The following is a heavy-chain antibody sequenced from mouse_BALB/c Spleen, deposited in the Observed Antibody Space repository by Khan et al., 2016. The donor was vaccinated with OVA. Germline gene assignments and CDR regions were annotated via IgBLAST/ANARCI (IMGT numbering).Heavy chain of an antibody. Sequence: VRLQQSGPELVKPGASMKISCKASGYSFTDYTMNWVKQSHGKNLEWIGLINPYNGFTTYNQKFKGKATLTVDKSSSTAYMELLSLTSEDSAVYYCARGNYYGSNSWFAYWGQGTLGTVSA. CDR1: GYSFTDYT. V-gene: IGHV1-18*01. J-gene: IGHJ3*01. D-gene: IGHD1-1*01. CDR3: ARGNYYGSNSWFAY. CDR2: INPYNGFT.